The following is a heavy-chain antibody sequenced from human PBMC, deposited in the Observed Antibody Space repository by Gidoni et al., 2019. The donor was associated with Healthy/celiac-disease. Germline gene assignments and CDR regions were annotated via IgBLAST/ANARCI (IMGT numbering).Heavy chain of an antibody. V-gene: IGHV3-15*01. CDR2: IKSKTDGGTT. CDR1: GFTFGNAW. D-gene: IGHD3-22*01. CDR3: TTESESGYYDSSGYYYGAFDI. Sequence: EVQLVESGGGLVKPGGSLRLSCAASGFTFGNAWMSWVRQAPGKGLDWVGRIKSKTDGGTTDYAAPVKGRFTISRDDSKNTLYLQMNSLKTEDTAVYYCTTESESGYYDSSGYYYGAFDIWGQGTMVTVSS. J-gene: IGHJ3*02.